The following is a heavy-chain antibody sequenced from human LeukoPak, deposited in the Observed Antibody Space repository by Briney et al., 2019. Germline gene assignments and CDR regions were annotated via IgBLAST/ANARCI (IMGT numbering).Heavy chain of an antibody. CDR3: ARHGYCSSTSCYGVDY. V-gene: IGHV4-39*01. CDR2: IYYSGST. CDR1: GGSMSSSSYY. Sequence: SETLSLTCTVSGGSMSSSSYYWGWIRQPPGKGLEWIGSIYYSGSTYYNPSLKSRVTISVDTSKNQFSLKLSSVTAADTAVYYCARHGYCSSTSCYGVDYWGQGTLVTVSS. J-gene: IGHJ4*02. D-gene: IGHD2-2*03.